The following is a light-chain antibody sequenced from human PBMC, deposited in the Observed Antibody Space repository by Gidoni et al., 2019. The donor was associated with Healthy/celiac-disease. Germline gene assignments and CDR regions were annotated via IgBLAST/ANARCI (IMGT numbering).Light chain of an antibody. CDR3: STYAGSNNFVV. CDR2: EVS. V-gene: IGLV2-8*01. J-gene: IGLJ2*01. CDR1: SSDVGGYNY. Sequence: QSALTQPPSASGSPGQSVTISCTGTSSDVGGYNYVSWYQQHPGKAPKLMIYEVSKRPSGVPDRFCGAKSGSTASLTVSGLQAEDEADYNCSTYAGSNNFVVVGGGTKLTVL.